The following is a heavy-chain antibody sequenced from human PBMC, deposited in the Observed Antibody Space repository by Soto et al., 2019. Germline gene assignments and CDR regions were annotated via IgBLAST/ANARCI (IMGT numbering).Heavy chain of an antibody. D-gene: IGHD6-19*01. Sequence: QVQLVESGGGVVQPGRSLRLSCAASGFTFSHYAIHWVRQAPGKGLEWVAVVSYDGTTKYYADSVKGRFTISRDNSKNTLFLQMNSLAPEDTGVYYCAKGDPVAGPFDYWGQGTLVTVSS. J-gene: IGHJ4*02. CDR1: GFTFSHYA. CDR2: VSYDGTTK. V-gene: IGHV3-30*04. CDR3: AKGDPVAGPFDY.